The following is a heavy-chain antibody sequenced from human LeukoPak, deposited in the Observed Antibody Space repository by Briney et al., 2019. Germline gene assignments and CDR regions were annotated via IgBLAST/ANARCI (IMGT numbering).Heavy chain of an antibody. D-gene: IGHD6-25*01. V-gene: IGHV3-7*04. Sequence: GGSLRLSCAASGFTFSSDWMSWVRQAPGKGLEWVANIKQDGSEKYYVDSVKGRFTISRDNAKNSLYLEMNSLRAEDTAVYYCARVDLAAWFDYWGQGTLVTVSS. CDR1: GFTFSSDW. CDR2: IKQDGSEK. J-gene: IGHJ4*02. CDR3: ARVDLAAWFDY.